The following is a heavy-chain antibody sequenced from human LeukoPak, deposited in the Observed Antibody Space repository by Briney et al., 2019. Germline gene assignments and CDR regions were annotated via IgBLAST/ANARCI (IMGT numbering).Heavy chain of an antibody. Sequence: GESLKISCKGSGYSFTSYWIGWVRQMPGKGLEWMGIIYPGDSDTRYSPSFQGQVTISADKSISTAYLQWSSLKASDTAMYYCARRNNYYGSGSSYNWFDPWGQGTLVTVSS. CDR3: ARRNNYYGSGSSYNWFDP. CDR1: GYSFTSYW. D-gene: IGHD3-10*01. V-gene: IGHV5-51*01. J-gene: IGHJ5*02. CDR2: IYPGDSDT.